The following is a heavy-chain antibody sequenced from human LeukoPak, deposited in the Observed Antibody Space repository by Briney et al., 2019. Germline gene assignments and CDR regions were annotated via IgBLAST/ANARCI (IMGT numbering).Heavy chain of an antibody. J-gene: IGHJ6*02. CDR2: IKQDGSEK. D-gene: IGHD5-18*01. CDR1: GFTFSSYW. V-gene: IGHV3-7*01. Sequence: GGSLRLSCAASGFTFSSYWMSWVRQAPGKGLEWVANIKQDGSEKYYVDSVKGRFTISGDNAKNSLYLQMNSLRAEDTAVYYCARDSASYGSYYYYGMDVWGQGTTVTVSS. CDR3: ARDSASYGSYYYYGMDV.